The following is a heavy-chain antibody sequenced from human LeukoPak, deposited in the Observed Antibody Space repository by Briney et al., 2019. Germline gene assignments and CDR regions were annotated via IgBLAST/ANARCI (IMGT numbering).Heavy chain of an antibody. CDR1: GFTFSSYS. J-gene: IGHJ4*02. Sequence: GGSLRLSCAASGFTFSSYSMNWVRQAPGKGLEWVSSISSSSSYIYYADSVKGRFTISRDNAKNSLYLQMNSLRAEDTAVYYCARVPTDYYDSSGYYYAHDYWGQGTLVTVSS. D-gene: IGHD3-22*01. CDR2: ISSSSSYI. V-gene: IGHV3-21*01. CDR3: ARVPTDYYDSSGYYYAHDY.